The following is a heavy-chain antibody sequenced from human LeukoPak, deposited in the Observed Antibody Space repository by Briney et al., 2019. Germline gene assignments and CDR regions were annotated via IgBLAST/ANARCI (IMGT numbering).Heavy chain of an antibody. CDR2: INHSGST. CDR3: ARIAAAGTAIDY. V-gene: IGHV4-34*01. Sequence: PSEALSLTCAVYGGTFSGYYWSWIRQPPGKGLEWIGGINHSGSTNYNPSLKSRVTISVDTSKNQFSLKLSSVTAADTAVYYCARIAAAGTAIDYWGQGTLVTVSS. CDR1: GGTFSGYY. D-gene: IGHD6-13*01. J-gene: IGHJ4*02.